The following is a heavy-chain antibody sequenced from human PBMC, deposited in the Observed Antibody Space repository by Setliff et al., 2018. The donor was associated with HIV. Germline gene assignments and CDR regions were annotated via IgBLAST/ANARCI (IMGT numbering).Heavy chain of an antibody. CDR2: TTSNGRTT. J-gene: IGHJ4*02. D-gene: IGHD3-16*01. CDR1: GFTFSAYA. Sequence: GGSLRLSCAASGFTFSAYAMTWVRQAPGKGLEWVSATTSNGRTTDYAESVRGRFILSRDNSGNTLYLQMTSLRAEDTATYYCAKAWGSGCPSFESALMFDVWGQGTLVTVSS. V-gene: IGHV3-23*01. CDR3: AKAWGSGCPSFESALMFDV.